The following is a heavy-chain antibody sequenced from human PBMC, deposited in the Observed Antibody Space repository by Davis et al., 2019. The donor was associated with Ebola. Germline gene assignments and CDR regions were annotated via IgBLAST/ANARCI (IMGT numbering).Heavy chain of an antibody. Sequence: MPGGSLRLSCTVSGDSISRNSWWTWVRQAPGKGLEWLGEIEDSGTTTYTASLKSRLTMSVVKFKNQFSLTLTTLTAADTAVYYCARLRTSDYSYYFQYWGQGLLVTVSS. CDR1: GDSISRNSW. CDR3: ARLRTSDYSYYFQY. J-gene: IGHJ4*02. CDR2: IEDSGTT. D-gene: IGHD3/OR15-3a*01. V-gene: IGHV4-4*02.